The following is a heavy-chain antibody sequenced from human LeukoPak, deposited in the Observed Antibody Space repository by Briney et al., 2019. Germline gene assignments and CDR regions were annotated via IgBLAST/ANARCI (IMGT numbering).Heavy chain of an antibody. CDR3: ARDRSGSYYDAFDI. CDR2: IYYTGSP. CDR1: GGSMSSYY. Sequence: PSETLSLTCTVSGGSMSSYYWSWIRQPPGKGLECIRHIYYTGSPNYNPSLKSRVTISVDTSKNQFSLKLNSVTAADTAVYYCARDRSGSYYDAFDIWGQGTMVTVSS. V-gene: IGHV4-59*01. J-gene: IGHJ3*02. D-gene: IGHD1-26*01.